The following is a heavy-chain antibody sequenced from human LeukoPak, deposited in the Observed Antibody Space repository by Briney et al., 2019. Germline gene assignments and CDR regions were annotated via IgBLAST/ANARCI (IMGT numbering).Heavy chain of an antibody. CDR2: IFTSGST. J-gene: IGHJ3*02. CDR3: AISNDYGLVDI. Sequence: SQPLTLPCTVFGASISTSSSYWGWVRQPPAKGLGWIGNIFTSGSTYYSPSLNIRVTISLDTSWNQLSRKLNSVTAVDTCVYYCAISNDYGLVDIWGQGTMVTVSS. CDR1: GASISTSSSY. D-gene: IGHD3-16*01. V-gene: IGHV4-39*07.